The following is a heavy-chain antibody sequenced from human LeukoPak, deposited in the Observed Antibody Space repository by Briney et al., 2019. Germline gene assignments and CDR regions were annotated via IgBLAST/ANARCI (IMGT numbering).Heavy chain of an antibody. CDR2: ISPTSGGT. CDR3: ARARYSSRWYWGPYFDY. Sequence: ASVKVSCTASGYTFTGYYMHWVRQAPGQGLEWMGWISPTSGGTNYAQKFQGRVTFTRDTSISTVYMELSSLRSEDTAVYYCARARYSSRWYWGPYFDYWGQGALVTVSS. J-gene: IGHJ4*02. D-gene: IGHD6-13*01. V-gene: IGHV1-2*02. CDR1: GYTFTGYY.